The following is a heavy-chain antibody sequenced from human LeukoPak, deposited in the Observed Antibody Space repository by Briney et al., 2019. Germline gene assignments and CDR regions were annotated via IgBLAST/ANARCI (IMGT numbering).Heavy chain of an antibody. CDR2: ITGSGGDT. J-gene: IGHJ4*02. CDR1: GFTFSNYA. Sequence: GGSLRLSCAASGFTFSNYAMSWVRQAPGKGLEWVSAITGSGGDTYYADSVKGRFTISRDNSKNTLYLQMNSLRDEDTAVYYCAKWGDFDVLTGYYVPDFWGQGTLVTVSS. CDR3: AKWGDFDVLTGYYVPDF. D-gene: IGHD3-9*01. V-gene: IGHV3-23*01.